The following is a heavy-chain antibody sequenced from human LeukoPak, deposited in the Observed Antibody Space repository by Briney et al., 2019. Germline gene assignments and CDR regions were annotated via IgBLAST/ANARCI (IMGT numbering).Heavy chain of an antibody. CDR2: ISYDGSNK. V-gene: IGHV3-30*03. D-gene: IGHD6-19*01. J-gene: IGHJ3*02. Sequence: GGSLRLSCAASGFTFSSYSMNWVRQAPGKGLEWVAVISYDGSNKYYADSVKGRFTISRDNSKNTLYLQMNSLRAEDTAVYYCAREGWPQFSAVAASYVGAFDIWGQGTMVTVSS. CDR3: AREGWPQFSAVAASYVGAFDI. CDR1: GFTFSSYS.